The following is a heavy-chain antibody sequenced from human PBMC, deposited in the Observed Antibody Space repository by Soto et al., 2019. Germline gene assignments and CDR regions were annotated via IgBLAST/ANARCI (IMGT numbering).Heavy chain of an antibody. Sequence: SVKVSCKASGGTFSSYAISWVRQAPGQGLEWMGGIIPIFGTANYAQKFQGRVTIAADESTSTAYMELSSLRSEDTAVYYCAREGSIAAAGKSPGAFDIWGQGTMVTVSS. CDR2: IIPIFGTA. D-gene: IGHD6-13*01. V-gene: IGHV1-69*13. CDR1: GGTFSSYA. J-gene: IGHJ3*02. CDR3: AREGSIAAAGKSPGAFDI.